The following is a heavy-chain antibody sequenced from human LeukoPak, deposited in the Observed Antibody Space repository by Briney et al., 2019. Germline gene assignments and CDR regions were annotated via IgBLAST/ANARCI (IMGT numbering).Heavy chain of an antibody. J-gene: IGHJ4*02. CDR3: AKDSIAAAWDY. V-gene: IGHV1-69*04. CDR1: GGTFSSYA. CDR2: IIPILGIA. Sequence: SVKVSCKASGGTFSSYAISWVRQAPGQGLEWMGRIIPILGIANYAQKFQGRVTITADKSTSAAYMELSSLRSEDTAVYYCAKDSIAAAWDYWGQGTLVTVSS. D-gene: IGHD6-13*01.